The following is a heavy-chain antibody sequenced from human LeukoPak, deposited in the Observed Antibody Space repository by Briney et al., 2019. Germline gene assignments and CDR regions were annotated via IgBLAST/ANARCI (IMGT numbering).Heavy chain of an antibody. Sequence: GGSLRLSCAASGFTFSSYGMHWVRQAPGKGLEWVAVISYDGSNKYYADSVKGRFTISRDNSKNTLYLQMNSLRAEDTAVYYCAVGNSSSWVFDYWGQGTLVTVSS. V-gene: IGHV3-30*03. CDR1: GFTFSSYG. J-gene: IGHJ4*02. D-gene: IGHD6-13*01. CDR3: AVGNSSSWVFDY. CDR2: ISYDGSNK.